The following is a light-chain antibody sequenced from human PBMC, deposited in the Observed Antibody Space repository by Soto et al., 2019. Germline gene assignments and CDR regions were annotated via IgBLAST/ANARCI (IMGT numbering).Light chain of an antibody. CDR3: QQYGRTPYT. V-gene: IGKV3-20*01. CDR1: QSVSSSY. CDR2: GAS. J-gene: IGKJ2*01. Sequence: EIVLTQSPGTLSLSPGERATLSCRASQSVSSSYLAWYQHKPGQAPRLLIYGASSRATDIPDRFSGSGSGTDFTLTISRLEPEDFAVYYCQQYGRTPYTFGQGTKLEIK.